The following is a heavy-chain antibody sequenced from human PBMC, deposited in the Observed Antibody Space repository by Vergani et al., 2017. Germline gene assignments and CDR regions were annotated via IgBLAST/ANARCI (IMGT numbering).Heavy chain of an antibody. D-gene: IGHD2-2*02. Sequence: QVQLVQSGAEVKKPGSSVKVSCKASGGTFSSYAISWVRQAPGQGLEWMGGIIPIFGTANYAHKFQGRVTITADESTSTAYMELSSLRSEDTAVYYCARVRDIVVVPAAIGWFDPWGQGTLVTVSS. CDR1: GGTFSSYA. V-gene: IGHV1-69*13. J-gene: IGHJ5*02. CDR2: IIPIFGTA. CDR3: ARVRDIVVVPAAIGWFDP.